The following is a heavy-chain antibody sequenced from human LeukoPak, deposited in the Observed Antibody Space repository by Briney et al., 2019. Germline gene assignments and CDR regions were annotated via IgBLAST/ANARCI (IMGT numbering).Heavy chain of an antibody. CDR1: GYTFTGYY. J-gene: IGHJ4*02. V-gene: IGHV1-2*02. D-gene: IGHD6-13*01. CDR2: INPNSGGT. Sequence: ASVKVSCKASGYTFTGYYMHWVRQAPGQGLEWMGWINPNSGGTNYAQKFQGRVTMTRDTSISTAYMELSRLRPDDTAVYYCARVREDSSSWYSDYWGQGTLVTVSS. CDR3: ARVREDSSSWYSDY.